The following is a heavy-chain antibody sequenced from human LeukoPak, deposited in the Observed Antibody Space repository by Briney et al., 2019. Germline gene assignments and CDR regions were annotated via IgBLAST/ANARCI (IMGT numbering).Heavy chain of an antibody. D-gene: IGHD6-13*01. CDR2: IRSSSSAM. J-gene: IGHJ4*02. Sequence: GGSLRLSCAASGFTFSSYTMNWVRQAPGKGLEWISYIRSSSSAMYYADSVKGRFTISRDNAKNSLYLQMNSLRDEDTAVYYCARSMPYGTTWYGRSDYWGQGNLVTIS. CDR1: GFTFSSYT. V-gene: IGHV3-48*02. CDR3: ARSMPYGTTWYGRSDY.